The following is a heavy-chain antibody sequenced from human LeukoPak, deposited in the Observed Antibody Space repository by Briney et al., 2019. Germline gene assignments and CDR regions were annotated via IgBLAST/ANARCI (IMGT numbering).Heavy chain of an antibody. CDR3: AKDPLYTGSMDY. Sequence: PGRSLRLSCAASGFTFSSYGMHWVRQAPSKGLEWVAVIWYDGSNKYYADSVKGRFTISRDNSKNTLYLQMNSLRAEDTAVYYCAKDPLYTGSMDYWGQGTLVTVSS. CDR1: GFTFSSYG. D-gene: IGHD1-26*01. V-gene: IGHV3-33*06. J-gene: IGHJ4*02. CDR2: IWYDGSNK.